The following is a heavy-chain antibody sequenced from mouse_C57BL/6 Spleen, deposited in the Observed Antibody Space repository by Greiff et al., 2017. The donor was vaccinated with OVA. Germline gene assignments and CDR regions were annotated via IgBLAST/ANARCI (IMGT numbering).Heavy chain of an antibody. CDR3: ARPHY. CDR2: IDPSDSYT. CDR1: GYTFTSYW. J-gene: IGHJ2*01. Sequence: QVQLQQPGAELVRPGTSVKLSCKASGYTFTSYWMHWVKQRPGQGLEWIGVIDPSDSYTNYNQKFKGKATLTVDTSSSTAYMQLSSLTSEDSAVYYCARPHYWGQGTTLTASS. V-gene: IGHV1-59*01.